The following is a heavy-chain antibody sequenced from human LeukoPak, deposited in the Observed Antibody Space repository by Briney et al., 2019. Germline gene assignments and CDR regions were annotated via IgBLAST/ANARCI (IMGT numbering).Heavy chain of an antibody. CDR2: ISGSGGST. CDR1: GFTFSSYA. J-gene: IGHJ4*02. Sequence: PGGSLRLSCAASGFTFSSYAMSWVRRAPGKGLEWVSAISGSGGSTYYADSVKGRFTISRDNSKNTLYLQMNSLRAEDTAVYYCAKDPGSSSWFDYWGQGTLVTVSS. V-gene: IGHV3-23*01. D-gene: IGHD6-13*01. CDR3: AKDPGSSSWFDY.